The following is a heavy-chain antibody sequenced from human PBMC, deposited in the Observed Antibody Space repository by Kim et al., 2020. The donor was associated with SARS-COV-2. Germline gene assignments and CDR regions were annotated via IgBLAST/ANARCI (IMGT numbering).Heavy chain of an antibody. V-gene: IGHV4-59*01. CDR3: ARDRGGGEATFDY. Sequence: NPPLKSRVTISVDTAKNQFSLKLSSVTAADTAVYYCARDRGGGEATFDYWGQGTLVTVSS. J-gene: IGHJ4*02. D-gene: IGHD2-15*01.